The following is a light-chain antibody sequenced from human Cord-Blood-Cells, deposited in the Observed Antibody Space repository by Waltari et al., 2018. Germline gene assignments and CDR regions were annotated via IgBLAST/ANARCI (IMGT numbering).Light chain of an antibody. Sequence: AIRMTQSPSSFSASTGDRVTITCRASQGISSYLAWYQQKPGKAPKLLIYAASTLQSGVPSRFSGSGSGTEFTLTISCLQSEDFVTYYCQQYYSYPWTFGQGTKVEIK. CDR3: QQYYSYPWT. V-gene: IGKV1-8*01. J-gene: IGKJ1*01. CDR2: AAS. CDR1: QGISSY.